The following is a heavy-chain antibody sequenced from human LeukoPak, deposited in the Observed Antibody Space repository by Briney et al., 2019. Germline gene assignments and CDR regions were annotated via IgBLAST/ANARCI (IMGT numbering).Heavy chain of an antibody. V-gene: IGHV1-8*02. CDR3: ARGQRWYSSGCDY. D-gene: IGHD6-19*01. Sequence: ASVKVSCKASGGTFSSYAISWVRQATGQGLEWMGWMNPNSGNTGYAQKFQGRVTMTRNTSISTAYMELSSLRSEDTAVYYCARGQRWYSSGCDYWGQGTLVTVSS. J-gene: IGHJ4*02. CDR2: MNPNSGNT. CDR1: GGTFSSYA.